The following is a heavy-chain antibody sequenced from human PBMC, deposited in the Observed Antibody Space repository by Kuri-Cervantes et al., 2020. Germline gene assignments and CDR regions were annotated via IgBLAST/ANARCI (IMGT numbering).Heavy chain of an antibody. CDR2: IKQGGSEK. V-gene: IGHV3-7*03. CDR1: GFTFSSYW. J-gene: IGHJ6*02. D-gene: IGHD2-2*01. CDR3: AKVLAPKYCSSTSCSYYYYYGMDV. Sequence: GESLKISCAASGFTFSSYWMSWVRQAPGKGLEWVANIKQGGSEKYYVDSVKGRFTISRDNAKNSLYLQMNSLRAEDTALYYCAKVLAPKYCSSTSCSYYYYYGMDVWGQGTTVTVSS.